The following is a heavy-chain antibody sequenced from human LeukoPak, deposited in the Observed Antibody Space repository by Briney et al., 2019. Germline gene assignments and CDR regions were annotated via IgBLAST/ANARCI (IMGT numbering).Heavy chain of an antibody. CDR2: IYTSGST. D-gene: IGHD1-1*01. Sequence: SETLSLTCTVSGGSFRGYYWTWIRKPPGKGLEWIGYIYTSGSTNYNPSLKSRVTISLDTSKNQFSLKLSSVTAADTAVYYCARHAWMNWFDPWGQGTLVTVSS. CDR1: GGSFRGYY. CDR3: ARHAWMNWFDP. J-gene: IGHJ5*02. V-gene: IGHV4-4*09.